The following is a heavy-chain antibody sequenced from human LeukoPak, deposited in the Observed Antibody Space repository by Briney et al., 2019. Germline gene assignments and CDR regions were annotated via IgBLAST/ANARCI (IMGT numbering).Heavy chain of an antibody. CDR1: GGSFSGYY. J-gene: IGHJ3*02. V-gene: IGHV4-34*01. Sequence: SETLSLTCAVYGGSFSGYYWSWIRQPPGKGLEWIGEINHSGSTNYNPSLKSRVTISVDTSKNQFSLKLSSVTAADTAVYYCAGQSLRYFDGSYAFDIWGQGTMVTVSS. CDR2: INHSGST. D-gene: IGHD3-9*01. CDR3: AGQSLRYFDGSYAFDI.